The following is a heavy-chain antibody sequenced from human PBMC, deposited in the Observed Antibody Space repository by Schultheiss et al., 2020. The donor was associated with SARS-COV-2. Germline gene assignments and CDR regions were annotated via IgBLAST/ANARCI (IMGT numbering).Heavy chain of an antibody. CDR1: GITFSSYE. CDR3: ARSVGLGVWFDRDAFDI. V-gene: IGHV3-48*03. CDR2: ISSSGSTI. J-gene: IGHJ3*02. D-gene: IGHD3-10*01. Sequence: GGSLRLSCAASGITFSSYEMNWVRQAPGKGLEWVSYISSSGSTIYYADSVKGRFTISSVNSKNTLYLQMNSLRDEDTAVYYFARSVGLGVWFDRDAFDILGQGTMVTVSS.